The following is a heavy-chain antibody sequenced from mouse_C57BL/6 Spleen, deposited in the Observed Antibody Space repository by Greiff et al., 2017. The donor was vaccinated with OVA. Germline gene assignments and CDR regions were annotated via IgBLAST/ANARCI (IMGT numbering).Heavy chain of an antibody. J-gene: IGHJ4*01. V-gene: IGHV5-17*01. CDR3: AKVRGGAMDY. CDR1: GFTFSDYG. CDR2: ISSGSSTI. Sequence: EVHLVESGGGLVKPGGSLKLSCAASGFTFSDYGMHWVRQAPEKGLEWVAYISSGSSTIYYADTVKGRFTISRDNAKNTLFLQMTSLRSEDTAMYYCAKVRGGAMDYWGQGTSVTVSS. D-gene: IGHD1-1*01.